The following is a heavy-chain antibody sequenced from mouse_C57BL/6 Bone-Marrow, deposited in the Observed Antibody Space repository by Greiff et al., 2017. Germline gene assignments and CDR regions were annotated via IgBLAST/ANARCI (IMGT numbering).Heavy chain of an antibody. CDR3: ARHYYGSSYLYAMDY. CDR1: GFTFSSYG. Sequence: EVKLVESGGDLVKPGGSLKLSCAASGFTFSSYGMSWVRQTPDKRLEWVATISSGGSYTYYPDSVKGRFTISRDNAKNTLYLQMSSLKSEDTAMYYCARHYYGSSYLYAMDYWGQGTSVTVSS. J-gene: IGHJ4*01. D-gene: IGHD1-1*01. CDR2: ISSGGSYT. V-gene: IGHV5-6*02.